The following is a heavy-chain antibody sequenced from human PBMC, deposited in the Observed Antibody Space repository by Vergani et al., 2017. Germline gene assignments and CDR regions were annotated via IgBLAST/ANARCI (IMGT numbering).Heavy chain of an antibody. CDR1: GGSFSGYY. D-gene: IGHD3-3*01. Sequence: QVQLQQWGAGLLKPSETLSLTCAVYGGSFSGYYWSWIRQPPGKGLEWIGEINHSGSTNYNPSLKSRVTISVDTSKNQFSLKLSSVTAADTGVYYCARARSYYDFWSGYYDAEYFQHWGQGTLVTVSS. CDR3: ARARSYYDFWSGYYDAEYFQH. V-gene: IGHV4-34*01. J-gene: IGHJ1*01. CDR2: INHSGST.